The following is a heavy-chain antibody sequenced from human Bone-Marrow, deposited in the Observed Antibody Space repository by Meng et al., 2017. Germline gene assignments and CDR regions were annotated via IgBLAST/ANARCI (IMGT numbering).Heavy chain of an antibody. CDR1: GYTLTSYG. CDR3: AVGATRPFDI. J-gene: IGHJ3*02. D-gene: IGHD3-10*01. Sequence: ASVKVSCKASGYTLTSYGISWVRQAPGQGLEWMGWISAYNGNTNNAQKLQDRVTMTTDTSTSTAYMELRSLRSDDTAVYYCAVGATRPFDIWGQGTMVTVSS. V-gene: IGHV1-18*01. CDR2: ISAYNGNT.